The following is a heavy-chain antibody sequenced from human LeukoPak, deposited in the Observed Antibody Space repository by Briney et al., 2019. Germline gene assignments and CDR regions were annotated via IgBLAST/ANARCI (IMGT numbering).Heavy chain of an antibody. CDR3: ARVGGATPYDAFDI. D-gene: IGHD1-26*01. J-gene: IGHJ3*02. CDR2: IYYSGST. V-gene: IGHV4-39*07. Sequence: PSETLSLTCTVSGGSISSSSYYWGWIRQPPGKGLEWIGSIYYSGSTYYNPSLKSRVTISVDTSKNQFSLKLSSVTAADTAVYYCARVGGATPYDAFDIWGQGTMVTVSS. CDR1: GGSISSSSYY.